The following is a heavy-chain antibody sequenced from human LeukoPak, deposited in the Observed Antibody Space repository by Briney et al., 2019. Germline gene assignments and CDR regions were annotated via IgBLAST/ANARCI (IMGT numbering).Heavy chain of an antibody. Sequence: GGSLRLSCAASGFTFSSYSMNWVRQAPGKGLEWVSYISSSSSTIYYADSVKGRFTISRDSAKNSLYLQMNSLRAEDTAVYYCARDFDYYDSSGYYAYFQHWGQGTLVTVSS. CDR1: GFTFSSYS. J-gene: IGHJ1*01. CDR2: ISSSSSTI. V-gene: IGHV3-48*01. CDR3: ARDFDYYDSSGYYAYFQH. D-gene: IGHD3-22*01.